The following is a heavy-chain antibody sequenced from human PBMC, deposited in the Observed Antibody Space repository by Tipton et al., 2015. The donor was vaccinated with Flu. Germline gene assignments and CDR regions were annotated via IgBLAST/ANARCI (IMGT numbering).Heavy chain of an antibody. V-gene: IGHV4-39*07. CDR1: GGSISSSSYY. Sequence: TLSLTCTVSGGSISSSSYYWGWIRQPPGKGLEWIGSIYYSGSTYYNPYLKSRVTISVDTSKNQFSLKLSSVTAADTAVYYCARGRPEWELQTYYFDYWGQGTLVTVSS. D-gene: IGHD1-26*01. J-gene: IGHJ4*02. CDR2: IYYSGST. CDR3: ARGRPEWELQTYYFDY.